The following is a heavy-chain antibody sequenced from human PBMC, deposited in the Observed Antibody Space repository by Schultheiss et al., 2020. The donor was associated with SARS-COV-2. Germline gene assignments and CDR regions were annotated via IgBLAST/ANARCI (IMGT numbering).Heavy chain of an antibody. CDR1: GFSLRTSGVG. CDR3: AHIGDMRGAFDI. V-gene: IGHV2-5*01. J-gene: IGHJ3*02. D-gene: IGHD2-15*01. CDR2: IYWNDDK. Sequence: SGPTLVKPTQTLTLTCTFSGFSLRTSGVGVGWIRQPPGKALEWLALIYWNDDKRYSPSLKSRLTITKDTSKNQVVLTMTNMDPVDTATYYCAHIGDMRGAFDIWGQGTMVTVSS.